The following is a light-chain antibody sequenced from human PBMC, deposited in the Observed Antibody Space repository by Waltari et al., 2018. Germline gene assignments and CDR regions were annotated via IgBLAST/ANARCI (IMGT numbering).Light chain of an antibody. J-gene: IGKJ5*01. CDR3: QQRSDWPPSIT. CDR1: QSVGKF. CDR2: DAS. V-gene: IGKV3-11*01. Sequence: EFVLTQSPVTLSLSPGERATLSCRTSQSVGKFLAWYQKTPGQPARLLIYDASNRATGIPVTFSGSGSGTDFTLTISSVQPEDFALYFGQQRSDWPPSITFGQGTRLEI.